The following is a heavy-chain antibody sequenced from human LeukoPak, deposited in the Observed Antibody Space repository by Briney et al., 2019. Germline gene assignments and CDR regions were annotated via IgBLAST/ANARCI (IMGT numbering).Heavy chain of an antibody. CDR1: GYSISSGYY. V-gene: IGHV4-38-2*02. CDR2: IYYSGST. D-gene: IGHD3-22*01. CDR3: AREGDSHFQH. J-gene: IGHJ1*01. Sequence: SETLSLTCTVSGYSISSGYYWGWIRQPPGKWLEWIGSIYYSGSTYYNPSLKSRVTISVDTSKNQFSLKLSSVTAADTAVYYCAREGDSHFQHWGQGTLVTVSS.